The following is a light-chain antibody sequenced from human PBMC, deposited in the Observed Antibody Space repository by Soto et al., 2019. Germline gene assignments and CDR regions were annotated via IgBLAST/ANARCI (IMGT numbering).Light chain of an antibody. CDR1: SGHSSFI. V-gene: IGLV4-60*02. Sequence: QSVLTQSSSASASLGSSVKLTCTLSSGHSSFIIAWHQQQPGKAPRFLMKLEGDGSYDKGSGVPDRFSGSSSGADRYLTISNLPFEDEADYYCETWDDNTWVFGGGTKLT. CDR3: ETWDDNTWV. J-gene: IGLJ3*02. CDR2: LEGDGSY.